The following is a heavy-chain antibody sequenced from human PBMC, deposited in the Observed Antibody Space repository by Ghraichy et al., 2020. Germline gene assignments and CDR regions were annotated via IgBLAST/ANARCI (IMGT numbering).Heavy chain of an antibody. J-gene: IGHJ3*02. CDR2: IYYSGST. Sequence: SETLSLTCTVSGGSISSYYWSWIRQPPGKGLEWIGYIYYSGSTNYNPSLKSRVTISVDTSKNQFSLKLSSVTAADTAVYYCARPMTPLHYAFDIWGQGTMVTVSS. CDR3: ARPMTPLHYAFDI. V-gene: IGHV4-59*01. D-gene: IGHD3-22*01. CDR1: GGSISSYY.